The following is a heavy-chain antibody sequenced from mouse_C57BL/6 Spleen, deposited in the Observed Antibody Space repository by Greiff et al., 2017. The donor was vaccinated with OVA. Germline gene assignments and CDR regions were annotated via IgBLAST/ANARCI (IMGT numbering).Heavy chain of an antibody. V-gene: IGHV5-9-1*02. CDR1: GFTFSSYA. Sequence: EVKLVESGEGLVKPGGSLKLSCAASGFTFSSYAMSWVRQTPEKRLEWVAYISSGGDYIYYADTVKGRVTISRDNARNTRYLQMSSLTSEDTAMDDCTRDGGGIAGYEFAYWGQGTLVTVSA. CDR3: TRDGGGIAGYEFAY. J-gene: IGHJ3*01. CDR2: ISSGGDYI. D-gene: IGHD3-2*02.